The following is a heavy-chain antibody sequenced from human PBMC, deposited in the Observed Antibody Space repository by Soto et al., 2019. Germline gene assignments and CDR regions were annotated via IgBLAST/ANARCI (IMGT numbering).Heavy chain of an antibody. CDR1: GFTFSSYA. J-gene: IGHJ4*02. CDR2: ISGSGGST. D-gene: IGHD1-26*01. CDR3: AKDSSAPLSWESNYYFDY. V-gene: IGHV3-23*01. Sequence: QPGGSLRLSCAASGFTFSSYAMSWVRQAPGKGLEWVSAISGSGGSTYYADSVKGRFTISRDNSKNTLYLQMNSLRAEDTAVYYCAKDSSAPLSWESNYYFDYWGQGTLVTVSS.